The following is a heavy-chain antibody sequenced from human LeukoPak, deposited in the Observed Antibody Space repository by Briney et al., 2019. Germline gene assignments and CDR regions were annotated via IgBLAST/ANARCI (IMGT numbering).Heavy chain of an antibody. V-gene: IGHV3-11*06. D-gene: IGHD6-19*01. CDR2: IDSGSTST. CDR3: AGGRLSSGWYDD. CDR1: GFIFTDYY. J-gene: IGHJ4*02. Sequence: PGGSLRLSCAASGFIFTDYYMSWVRQAPGKGLEWVSFIDSGSTSTKYADSVKGRFSISRDNAKNTLYLHMNSLRAEDTAVYYCAGGRLSSGWYDDWGQGTLVTVSS.